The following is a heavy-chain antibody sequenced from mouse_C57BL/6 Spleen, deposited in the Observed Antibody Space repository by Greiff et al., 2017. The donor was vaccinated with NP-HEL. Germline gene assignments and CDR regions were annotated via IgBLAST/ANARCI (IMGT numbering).Heavy chain of an antibody. Sequence: EVQLQQSGPELVKPGASVKISCKASGYSFTDYNMNWVKQSNGKSLEWIGVINPNYGTTSYNQKFKGKATLTVDQSSSTAYMQLNSLTSEDSAVYYCARGKAPRTTVVATDWYFDVWGTGTTVTVSS. CDR1: GYSFTDYN. D-gene: IGHD1-1*01. CDR2: INPNYGTT. CDR3: ARGKAPRTTVVATDWYFDV. J-gene: IGHJ1*03. V-gene: IGHV1-39*01.